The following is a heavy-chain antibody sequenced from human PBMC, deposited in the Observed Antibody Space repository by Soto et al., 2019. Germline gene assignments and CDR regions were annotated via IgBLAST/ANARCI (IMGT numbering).Heavy chain of an antibody. Sequence: GGSLRLSXAASGFTFSSYTMNWVRQAPGKGLEWLSSISSSNNDIYYADSVKGRFTISRDNAKNSLYLQMNSLRVEDTAVYHCATRYTSGPRIDVWGQGTTVTVSS. D-gene: IGHD6-19*01. V-gene: IGHV3-21*01. CDR2: ISSSNNDI. CDR3: ATRYTSGPRIDV. J-gene: IGHJ6*02. CDR1: GFTFSSYT.